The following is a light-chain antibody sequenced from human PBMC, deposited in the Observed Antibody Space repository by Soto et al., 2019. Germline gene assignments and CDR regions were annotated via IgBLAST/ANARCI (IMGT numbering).Light chain of an antibody. V-gene: IGKV1-9*01. J-gene: IGKJ4*01. CDR3: QQLNSYRLT. Sequence: DIQLTQSPSFLSASVGDRVTITCRASQGISSYFAWYQQKPGKAPKILIYAVSTLQSGVPSRFSDSASGTEFTLTISSLQPEDFATYYCQQLNSYRLTFGGGTKVEIK. CDR2: AVS. CDR1: QGISSY.